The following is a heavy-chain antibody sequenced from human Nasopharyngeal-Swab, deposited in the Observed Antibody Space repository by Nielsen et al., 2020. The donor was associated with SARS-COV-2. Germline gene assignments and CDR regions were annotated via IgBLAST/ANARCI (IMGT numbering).Heavy chain of an antibody. V-gene: IGHV3-7*02. J-gene: IGHJ4*02. CDR3: AKGYTPDY. CDR1: GFTFSSYW. Sequence: GESLKISCAASGFTFSSYWMSWVRQAPGKGLEWVANIKQDGGEKFYVDSVKGRFRVSRDNAQNSVYLQMDRLRVEDTAVYYCAKGYTPDYWGQGTLVTVSS. D-gene: IGHD1-1*01. CDR2: IKQDGGEK.